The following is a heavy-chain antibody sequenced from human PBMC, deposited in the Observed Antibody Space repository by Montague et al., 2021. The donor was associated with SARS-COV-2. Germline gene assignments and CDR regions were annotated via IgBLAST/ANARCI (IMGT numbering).Heavy chain of an antibody. Sequence: TLSLTCSVFGGSISSGTYHWSWIRQPAGKGLEWIGRIYTRGSTNYNPSLKSRITISVDTSKNQFSLKLTSVTAADTAVYYCARDLGAYYGMDVWGQGTTVTVS. CDR3: ARDLGAYYGMDV. CDR2: IYTRGST. CDR1: GGSISSGTYH. V-gene: IGHV4-61*02. J-gene: IGHJ6*02. D-gene: IGHD3-10*01.